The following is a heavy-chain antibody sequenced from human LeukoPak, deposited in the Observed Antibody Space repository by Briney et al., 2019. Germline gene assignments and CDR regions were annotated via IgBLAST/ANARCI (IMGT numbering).Heavy chain of an antibody. Sequence: SSETLSLTCTVSGGSISSYYWSWIRQPPGKGLEWIGYIYYSGSTNYNPSLKSRVTISVDTSKNQFSLKLSSVTAADTAVYYCARHMSSWSWFGELKPAWYFDYWGQGTLVTVSS. V-gene: IGHV4-59*08. D-gene: IGHD3-10*01. J-gene: IGHJ4*02. CDR1: GGSISSYY. CDR3: ARHMSSWSWFGELKPAWYFDY. CDR2: IYYSGST.